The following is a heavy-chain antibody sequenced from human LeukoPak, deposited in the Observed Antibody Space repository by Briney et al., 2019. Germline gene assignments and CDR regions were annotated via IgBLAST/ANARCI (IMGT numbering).Heavy chain of an antibody. Sequence: PSETLSLTCTVSGGSISSYYWSWIRQPPGKGLEWIGYIYYSGNTNYNPSLKSRVTISVDTSKNQFSLKLSSVTAADTAVYYCARDPRYDAFDIWGQGTMVTVSS. CDR3: ARDPRYDAFDI. CDR1: GGSISSYY. J-gene: IGHJ3*02. CDR2: IYYSGNT. V-gene: IGHV4-59*01. D-gene: IGHD5-24*01.